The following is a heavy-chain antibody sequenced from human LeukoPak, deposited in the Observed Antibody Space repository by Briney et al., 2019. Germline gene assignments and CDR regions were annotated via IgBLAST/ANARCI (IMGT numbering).Heavy chain of an antibody. D-gene: IGHD1-26*01. CDR3: AKGAVGAPNRLSY. V-gene: IGHV3-23*01. CDR2: ISGSGAGT. J-gene: IGHJ4*02. CDR1: GFTFSSYA. Sequence: GGSLRLSCAASGFTFSSYAMSWVRQVPGEGLEWVSGISGSGAGTYYAGSVKGRFTVSRDNSKNTLYLQMNSLRAEDTALYYCAKGAVGAPNRLSYWGQGTLVTVSS.